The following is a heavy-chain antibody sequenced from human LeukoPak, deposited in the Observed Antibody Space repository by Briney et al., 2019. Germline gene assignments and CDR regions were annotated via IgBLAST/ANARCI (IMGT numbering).Heavy chain of an antibody. CDR2: ISAYNGNT. J-gene: IGHJ3*02. D-gene: IGHD3-10*01. CDR3: AKDRGLKGALSTFLAKGWTSGLVHAFDI. CDR1: GYTFTTYG. V-gene: IGHV1-18*01. Sequence: ASVKVSCKASGYTFTTYGISWVRQAPGQGLEWMGWISAYNGNTNYAQKLQGRVTMTADTSTGTAYLELRSLRSDDTALYFCAKDRGLKGALSTFLAKGWTSGLVHAFDIWGQGTMVTVSS.